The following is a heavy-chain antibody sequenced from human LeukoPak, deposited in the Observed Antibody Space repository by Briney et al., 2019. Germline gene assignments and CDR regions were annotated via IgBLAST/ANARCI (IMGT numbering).Heavy chain of an antibody. V-gene: IGHV3-11*06. CDR1: GFTFSDYY. J-gene: IGHJ4*02. CDR2: ISSSSSYT. Sequence: PGGSLRLSCAASGFTFSDYYMSWIRQAPEKGLEWVAYISSSSSYTNNADSVKGRFTISRDNAKNSLYLQMNSLRAEDTAVYYCARIGASVTTCDYWGQGTLVTVSS. D-gene: IGHD4-17*01. CDR3: ARIGASVTTCDY.